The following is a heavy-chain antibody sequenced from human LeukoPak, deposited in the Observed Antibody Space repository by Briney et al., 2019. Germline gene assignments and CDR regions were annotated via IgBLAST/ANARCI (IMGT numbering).Heavy chain of an antibody. CDR1: GYDSISTYY. D-gene: IGHD6-13*01. CDR3: AKISGYSTSWTPDY. V-gene: IGHV4-59*01. CDR2: IFYKGNT. Sequence: SETLSLTCSVSGYDSISTYYWNWIRQPPGKGLEWIGQIFYKGNTNYNPSLESRVTMSVDTSKNEFSLKLKSVTAADTAVYYCAKISGYSTSWTPDYWGQGTLVTVSS. J-gene: IGHJ4*02.